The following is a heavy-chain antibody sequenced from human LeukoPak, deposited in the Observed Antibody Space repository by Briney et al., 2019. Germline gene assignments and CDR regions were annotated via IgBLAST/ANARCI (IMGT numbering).Heavy chain of an antibody. J-gene: IGHJ6*02. CDR3: ARMPGANYYYNGMDV. D-gene: IGHD1-14*01. V-gene: IGHV3-30-3*01. CDR1: GFTFSSYG. Sequence: GGSLRLSCAASGFTFSSYGVHWVRQAQGKGLEWVAVISYDGSNKYNADSVKGRFTISRDNSKNTLYLQMNSLRAEDTAVYYCARMPGANYYYNGMDVWGQGTTVTVSS. CDR2: ISYDGSNK.